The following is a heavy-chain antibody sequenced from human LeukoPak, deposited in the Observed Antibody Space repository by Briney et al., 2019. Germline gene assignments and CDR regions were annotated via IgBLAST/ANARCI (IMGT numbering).Heavy chain of an antibody. V-gene: IGHV3-23*01. D-gene: IGHD3-22*01. CDR2: ISGSSGST. Sequence: PGGSLRLSCAASGFTFSSSAMSWVRQAPGKGLEWVSTISGSSGSTYYADSVKGRFTISRDNSKNTLYLQMNSLRAEDTAVYYCAKARLVVSSPSDAFDIWGQGTMVTAS. J-gene: IGHJ3*02. CDR3: AKARLVVSSPSDAFDI. CDR1: GFTFSSSA.